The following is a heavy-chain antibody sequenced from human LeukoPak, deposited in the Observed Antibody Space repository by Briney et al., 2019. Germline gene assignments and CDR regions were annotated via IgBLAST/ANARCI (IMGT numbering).Heavy chain of an antibody. CDR1: GASVSGSNYY. D-gene: IGHD1-26*01. V-gene: IGHV4-39*01. Sequence: PSETLSLTCAVSGASVSGSNYYWGWIRQPPGKGLEWIGNIYSSGSTYYNASLQSRVTISIDTSKNQFSLRLNSVTAADTAMYFCAKSGGYGLIDYWGQGTRVIVSS. CDR2: IYSSGST. J-gene: IGHJ4*02. CDR3: AKSGGYGLIDY.